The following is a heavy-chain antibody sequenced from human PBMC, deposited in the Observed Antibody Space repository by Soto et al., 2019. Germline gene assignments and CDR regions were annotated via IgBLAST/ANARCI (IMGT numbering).Heavy chain of an antibody. Sequence: GASVKVSFKASGYTFTGYYMHWVRQAPGQGLEWMGGIIPIFGTGNYAQKFQGRVTITADESTSTAYMELSSLRSEDTAVYYCARDYDYTTYYYGMDVWGQGTTVTVSS. CDR2: IIPIFGTG. CDR1: GYTFTGYY. J-gene: IGHJ6*02. D-gene: IGHD4-4*01. V-gene: IGHV1-69*01. CDR3: ARDYDYTTYYYGMDV.